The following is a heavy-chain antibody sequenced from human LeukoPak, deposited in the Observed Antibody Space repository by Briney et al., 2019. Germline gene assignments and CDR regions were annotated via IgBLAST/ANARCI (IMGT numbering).Heavy chain of an antibody. CDR2: INTNGRT. D-gene: IGHD5-12*01. J-gene: IGHJ5*02. Sequence: SETLSLTCAVSGGSIRDYQWSWIRQPPGTGLEWIGHINTNGRTDYNPSLRSRLTFSVDTSRDQFSLKLSSVTAADTAMYYCATSYDYKVAPFDPWGQGTLVTVSS. V-gene: IGHV4-4*09. CDR1: GGSIRDYQ. CDR3: ATSYDYKVAPFDP.